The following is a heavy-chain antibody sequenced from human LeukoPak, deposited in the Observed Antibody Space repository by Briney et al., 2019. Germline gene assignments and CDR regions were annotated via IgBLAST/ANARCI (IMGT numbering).Heavy chain of an antibody. Sequence: SVKVSCKASGGTFSSYAISWMRQAPGQGLEWMGGIIPIFGTANYAQKFQGRVTITADESTSTAYMELSSLRSEDTAVYYCARGGFDPGMYYFDYWGQGTLVTVSS. CDR2: IIPIFGTA. D-gene: IGHD3-10*01. CDR3: ARGGFDPGMYYFDY. J-gene: IGHJ4*02. V-gene: IGHV1-69*13. CDR1: GGTFSSYA.